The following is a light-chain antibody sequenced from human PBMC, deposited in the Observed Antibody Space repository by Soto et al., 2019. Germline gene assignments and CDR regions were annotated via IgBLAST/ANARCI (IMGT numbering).Light chain of an antibody. J-gene: IGLJ3*02. V-gene: IGLV2-14*01. Sequence: QSALTQPASVSGSPGQSITISCTGTSSDVGGYNYVSWYQQHPGKATKLMIYDVSNRPSGVSNRFSGSKSGNTASLTISGIQTEEEADYYCSSYTSSSKVFGGGTKLTVL. CDR2: DVS. CDR3: SSYTSSSKV. CDR1: SSDVGGYNY.